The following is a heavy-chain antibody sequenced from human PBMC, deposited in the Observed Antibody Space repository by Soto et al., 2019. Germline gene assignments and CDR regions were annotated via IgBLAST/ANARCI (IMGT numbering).Heavy chain of an antibody. CDR3: ARHDRITIFGVVIP. CDR2: IYYSGST. J-gene: IGHJ4*02. Sequence: QLQLQEAGPGLVKPSETLSLTCTVSGGSISSSSYYWGWIRQPPGKGLEWIGSIYYSGSTYYNPSPKGRINISVHTSTNQFSRKLSSVTAADTAVYYCARHDRITIFGVVIPWGQATLVTVSS. V-gene: IGHV4-39*01. D-gene: IGHD3-3*01. CDR1: GGSISSSSYY.